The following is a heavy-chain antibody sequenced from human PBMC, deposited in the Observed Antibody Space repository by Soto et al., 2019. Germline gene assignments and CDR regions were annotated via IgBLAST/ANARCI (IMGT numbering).Heavy chain of an antibody. CDR3: ARDPAITEVYYYGMDV. CDR2: ISAYNGNT. J-gene: IGHJ6*02. Sequence: QVQLVQSGAEVKKPGASVKVSCKASGYTFTSYGISWVRQAPGQGLEWMGWISAYNGNTNYAQKLQGRVNMTTDTSTSTAYMELRSLRSDDTAVYYCARDPAITEVYYYGMDVWGQGTTVTVSS. CDR1: GYTFTSYG. V-gene: IGHV1-18*01. D-gene: IGHD2-2*01.